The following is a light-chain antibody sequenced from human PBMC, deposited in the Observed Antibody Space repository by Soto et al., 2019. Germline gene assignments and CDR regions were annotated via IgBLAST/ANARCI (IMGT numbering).Light chain of an antibody. J-gene: IGKJ2*01. CDR1: QSVSSN. V-gene: IGKV3-15*01. CDR2: GEY. CDR3: QQYNNWPHT. Sequence: EIVMTQSPATLSVSPGERATLSCRASQSVSSNLAWYQQKPGQAPRLLIYGEYTRATGIPARFSGSGSGTEFTLTISSLQSEDFAVYYCQQYNNWPHTFGQGTKLEIK.